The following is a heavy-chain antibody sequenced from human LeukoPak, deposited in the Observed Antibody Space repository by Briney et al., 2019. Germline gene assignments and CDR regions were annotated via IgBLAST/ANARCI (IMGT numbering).Heavy chain of an antibody. CDR2: INSDGTNT. J-gene: IGHJ4*02. Sequence: GGSLRLSCAASGFTVSSNYMSWVRQAPGKGLVWVSRINSDGTNTTYADSVKGRFTISRDNAKSTLYLRMNSLRAEDTAVYYCARGGSSRYTITYWGQGTLVTVSS. CDR3: ARGGSSRYTITY. CDR1: GFTVSSNY. D-gene: IGHD5-12*01. V-gene: IGHV3-74*01.